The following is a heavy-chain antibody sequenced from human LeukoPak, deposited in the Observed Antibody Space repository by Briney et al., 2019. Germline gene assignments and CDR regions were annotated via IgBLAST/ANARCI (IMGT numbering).Heavy chain of an antibody. D-gene: IGHD6-13*01. V-gene: IGHV3-23*01. Sequence: GGSLRLSCAASGFTFSSYAMSWVRQAPGKGLQWVSVISAGGDFAYYADSVKGRFTISRDNSKNTLYLQMNSLRVEDTATYYCARETGYSTSWYAYYFDYWGQGTLVTVAS. CDR3: ARETGYSTSWYAYYFDY. CDR1: GFTFSSYA. J-gene: IGHJ4*02. CDR2: ISAGGDFA.